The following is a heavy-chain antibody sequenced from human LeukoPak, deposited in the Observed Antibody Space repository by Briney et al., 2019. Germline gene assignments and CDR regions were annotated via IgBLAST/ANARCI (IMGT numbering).Heavy chain of an antibody. D-gene: IGHD3-10*01. J-gene: IGHJ5*02. CDR1: GGSISSGGHS. CDR2: IYHSGST. Sequence: SETLSLTCAVSGGSISSGGHSWSWLRQPPGKGLEWIVYIYHSGSTYYNPSLKSRVTISVDRSKNQFSLKLSSVTAADTAVYYCARDGGSGTFRRFDPWGQGTLVTVSS. CDR3: ARDGGSGTFRRFDP. V-gene: IGHV4-30-2*01.